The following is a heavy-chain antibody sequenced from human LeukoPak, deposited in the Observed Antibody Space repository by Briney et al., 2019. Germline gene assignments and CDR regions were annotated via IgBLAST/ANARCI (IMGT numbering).Heavy chain of an antibody. CDR2: IRSKANSYAT. CDR1: GFTFSGSA. CDR3: TGHQVEGFDY. J-gene: IGHJ4*02. D-gene: IGHD2-15*01. Sequence: GGSLKLSCAASGFTFSGSAMHWVRQASGKGLEWVGRIRSKANSYATAYAASVKGRFTISRDDSKNTAYLQMNSLKTEDTAVYYCTGHQVEGFDYWGQGTLVTVSS. V-gene: IGHV3-73*01.